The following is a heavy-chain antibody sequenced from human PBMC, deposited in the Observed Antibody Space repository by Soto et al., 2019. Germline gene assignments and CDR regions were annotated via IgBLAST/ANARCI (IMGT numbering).Heavy chain of an antibody. CDR3: ARAMANYFDY. V-gene: IGHV4-31*03. Sequence: QVQLQESGPGLVKPSQTLSVTCTVSGGSVSSDDYSWSWIRQHPGKGLEWIGYIRDSGSTYYNPSREGRVTISVATSKNTFSLRLRSVTAADTAVYYCARAMANYFDYWGQGTLVTASS. J-gene: IGHJ4*02. D-gene: IGHD2-8*01. CDR2: IRDSGST. CDR1: GGSVSSDDYS.